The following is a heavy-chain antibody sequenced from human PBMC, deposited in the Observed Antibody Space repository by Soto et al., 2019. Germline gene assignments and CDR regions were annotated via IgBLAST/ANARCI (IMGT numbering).Heavy chain of an antibody. Sequence: PSETLSLTCAVYGGSFSGYYWSWIRQPPGKGLEWIGEINHSGSTNYNPSLKSRVTISVDKSKNQFSLKLTSVTAADTAVYYCARTYGSGSYSIFDSWGQGTLVTVSS. CDR3: ARTYGSGSYSIFDS. J-gene: IGHJ4*02. V-gene: IGHV4-34*01. D-gene: IGHD3-10*01. CDR2: INHSGST. CDR1: GGSFSGYY.